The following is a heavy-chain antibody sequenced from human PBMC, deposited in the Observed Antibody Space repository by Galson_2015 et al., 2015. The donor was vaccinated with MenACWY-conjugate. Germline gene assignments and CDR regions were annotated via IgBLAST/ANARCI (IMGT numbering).Heavy chain of an antibody. D-gene: IGHD1-26*01. CDR3: ARRQWEPTGKCAFDI. CDR1: GYSFTNYW. J-gene: IGHJ3*02. CDR2: IYPGDSDT. Sequence: QSGAEVKKPGESLPISCKGSGYSFTNYWIGWVRQMPGKGLEWMGIIYPGDSDTRYSPSLQGQVTISVDKSITTAYLQWSSLKASDTAIYYCARRQWEPTGKCAFDIWGQGTMVTVSS. V-gene: IGHV5-51*03.